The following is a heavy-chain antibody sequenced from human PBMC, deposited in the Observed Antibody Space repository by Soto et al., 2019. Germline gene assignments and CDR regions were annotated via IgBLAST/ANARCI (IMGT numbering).Heavy chain of an antibody. Sequence: GGSLRLSCAASGFTVSSNYMSWVRQAPGKGLEWVSVIYSGGSTYYADSVTGRFTISRDNSKNTLYLQMNSLRAEDTAVYYCAIAYVGYVFDYWGQGTLVTVSS. CDR3: AIAYVGYVFDY. CDR1: GFTVSSNY. CDR2: IYSGGST. D-gene: IGHD3-16*01. V-gene: IGHV3-53*01. J-gene: IGHJ4*02.